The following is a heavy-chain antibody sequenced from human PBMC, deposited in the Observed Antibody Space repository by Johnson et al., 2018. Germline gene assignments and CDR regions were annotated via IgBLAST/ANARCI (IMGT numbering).Heavy chain of an antibody. CDR3: AGGGGGGGGRATYPDAFDI. V-gene: IGHV1-69*12. Sequence: QVQLVQSGAEVKKPGSSVKVSCKASGGSFSNYAINWVRQAPGQGLEWLGGVIPIFDTTNYAQKFQGRVTIAADESTTTAYMERGRLQSEETAVYYWAGGGGGGGGRATYPDAFDIWGQGTMVTVSS. CDR2: VIPIFDTT. CDR1: GGSFSNYA. J-gene: IGHJ3*02. D-gene: IGHD1-26*01.